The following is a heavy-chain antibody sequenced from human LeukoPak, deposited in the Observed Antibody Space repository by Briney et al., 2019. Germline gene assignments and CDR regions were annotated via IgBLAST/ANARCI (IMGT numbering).Heavy chain of an antibody. CDR2: IYHSGST. J-gene: IGHJ4*02. CDR1: GGSISSSNW. V-gene: IGHV4-4*02. Sequence: SETLSLTCAVSGGSISSSNWWSWVRQPPGKGLEWIGEIYHSGSTNYNPSLKSRVTISVDKSKNQVSLKLSSVTAADTAVYYCARVSGYCSSTSCRTLDYWGQGTLVTVSS. D-gene: IGHD2-2*01. CDR3: ARVSGYCSSTSCRTLDY.